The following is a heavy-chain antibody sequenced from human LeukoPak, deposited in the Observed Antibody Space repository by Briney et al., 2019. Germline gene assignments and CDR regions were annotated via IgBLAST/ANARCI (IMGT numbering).Heavy chain of an antibody. J-gene: IGHJ5*02. V-gene: IGHV3-11*01. CDR3: ARGKRRFDP. CDR1: GFTFSDHY. CDR2: ISSGSWSI. Sequence: PGGSLRLSCAASGFTFSDHYMSWIRQVPGKGLEWVSYISSGSWSIYYADPVKGRFTMSRDNANDSLYLQMNSLRAEDTAIYYCARGKRRFDPWGQGTLVAVSS. D-gene: IGHD4-23*01.